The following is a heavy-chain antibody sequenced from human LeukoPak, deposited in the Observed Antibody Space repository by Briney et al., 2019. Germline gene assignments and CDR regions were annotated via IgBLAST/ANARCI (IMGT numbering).Heavy chain of an antibody. V-gene: IGHV3-23*01. D-gene: IGHD3-22*01. CDR1: GLTFSRYA. CDR2: VSTSGGST. CDR3: AKQAYDSPRTDFDY. Sequence: GGSLRLSCAASGLTFSRYAMSWVRQAPGKGLEWVSGVSTSGGSTYYADSVKGRFTISRDNSKNTLHLQMNSLRSEDTAIYYCAKQAYDSPRTDFDYWGQGTLVTVSS. J-gene: IGHJ4*02.